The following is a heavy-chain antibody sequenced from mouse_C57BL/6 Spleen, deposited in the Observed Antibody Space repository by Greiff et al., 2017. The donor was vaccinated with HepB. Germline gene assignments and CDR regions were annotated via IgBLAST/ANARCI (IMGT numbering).Heavy chain of an antibody. CDR1: GYAFTNYL. CDR3: ARGGLGLAWFAY. D-gene: IGHD4-1*01. CDR2: INPGRGGT. V-gene: IGHV1-54*01. Sequence: VQLQQSGAELVRPGTSVKVSCKASGYAFTNYLIEWVKQRPGQGLEWIGVINPGRGGTNYNEKFKGKATLTADKSSSTAYMQLSSLTSEDSAVYFCARGGLGLAWFAYWGQGTLVTVSA. J-gene: IGHJ3*01.